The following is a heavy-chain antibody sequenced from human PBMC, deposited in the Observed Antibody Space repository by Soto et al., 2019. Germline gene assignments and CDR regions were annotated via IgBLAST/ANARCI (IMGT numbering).Heavy chain of an antibody. J-gene: IGHJ4*02. V-gene: IGHV3-7*01. CDR3: ARDSHHYDYIWGSYRPTGHFDY. CDR1: GFTFSSYW. Sequence: GGSLRLSCAASGFTFSSYWMSWVRQAPGKGLEWVANIKQDGSEKYYVDSVKGRFTISRDNAKNSLYLQMNSLRAEDTAVYYCARDSHHYDYIWGSYRPTGHFDYWGQGTLVTVSS. CDR2: IKQDGSEK. D-gene: IGHD3-16*02.